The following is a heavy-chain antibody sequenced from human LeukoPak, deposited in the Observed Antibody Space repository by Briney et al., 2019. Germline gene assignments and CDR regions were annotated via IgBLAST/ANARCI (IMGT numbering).Heavy chain of an antibody. V-gene: IGHV4-59*01. J-gene: IGHJ4*02. CDR1: GGSFSGYY. Sequence: SETLSLTCAVYGGSFSGYYWSWIRQPPGKGLEWIGYIYYSETTNYNPSLKSRVTISVDTSKNQFSLKLSSVTAADTAVYYCASRKLGNDYWGQGTLVTVSS. CDR2: IYYSETT. CDR3: ASRKLGNDY. D-gene: IGHD7-27*01.